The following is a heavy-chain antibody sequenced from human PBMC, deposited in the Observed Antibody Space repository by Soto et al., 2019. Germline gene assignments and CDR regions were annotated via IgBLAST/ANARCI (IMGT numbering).Heavy chain of an antibody. V-gene: IGHV5-10-1*01. CDR3: AKPAGYSSSWPHNYGMDV. CDR2: IDPSDSYT. J-gene: IGHJ6*02. CDR1: GYSFTSYW. Sequence: GESLKISCKGSGYSFTSYWISWVRQMPGKGLEWMGRIDPSDSYTNYSPSFQGHVTISADKSISTAYLQWSSLKASDTAMYYCAKPAGYSSSWPHNYGMDVWGQGTPVTVS. D-gene: IGHD6-13*01.